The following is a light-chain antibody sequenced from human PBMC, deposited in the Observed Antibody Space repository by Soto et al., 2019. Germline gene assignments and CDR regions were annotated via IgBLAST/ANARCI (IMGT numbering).Light chain of an antibody. V-gene: IGKV3D-15*01. J-gene: IGKJ4*01. CDR1: QRISSS. Sequence: MTQSPSTVSASVGDSVTITCRASQRISSSLDWYQQKPGKAPRVLISDASTRATGVPTRLSGSGSGTEFTLTIRSMQSEDIATYYCKPYNSRPLTLGGGTKVDIK. CDR2: DAS. CDR3: KPYNSRPLT.